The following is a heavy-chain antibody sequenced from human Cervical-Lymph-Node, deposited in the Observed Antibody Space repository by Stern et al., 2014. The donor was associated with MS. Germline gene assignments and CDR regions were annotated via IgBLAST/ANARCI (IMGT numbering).Heavy chain of an antibody. CDR3: ARFSLFGEYYFDS. CDR2: IIYSGSS. J-gene: IGHJ4*02. CDR1: GGSITRGGDY. V-gene: IGHV4-31*02. Sequence: QVQLQQWGPGLVKPSQTLSLTCTVSGGSITRGGDYWSWVRQRPGKGLEWVGYIIYSGSSYYNPSLKSRVTISVDTSKNQFSLRLTSVTAADTAVYYCARFSLFGEYYFDSWGQGTLVTVSS. D-gene: IGHD3-10*01.